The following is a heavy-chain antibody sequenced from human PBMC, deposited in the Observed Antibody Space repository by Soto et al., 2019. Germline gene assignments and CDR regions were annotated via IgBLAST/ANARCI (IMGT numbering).Heavy chain of an antibody. CDR3: ASCLPATASYYYYGMDV. D-gene: IGHD2-2*01. J-gene: IGHJ6*02. CDR1: GFTVSSNY. CDR2: IYSGGST. V-gene: IGHV3-53*01. Sequence: EVQLVESGGGLIQPGGSLRLSCAASGFTVSSNYMSWVRQAPGKGLEWVSVIYSGGSTYYADSVKGRFTISRDNSKNTLYLQMNSLRAEDTAVYYCASCLPATASYYYYGMDVWGQGTTVTVSS.